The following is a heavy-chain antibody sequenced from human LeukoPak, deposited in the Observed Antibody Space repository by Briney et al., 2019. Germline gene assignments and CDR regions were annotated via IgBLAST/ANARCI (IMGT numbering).Heavy chain of an antibody. CDR3: AKGVSSGWYAGYFDY. J-gene: IGHJ4*02. CDR1: GGSISSGGYS. CDR2: IYHSGST. V-gene: IGHV4-30-2*01. Sequence: SETLSLTCTVSGGSISSGGYSWSWIRQPPGKGLEWIGYIYHSGSTYYNPSLKSRVTISVDRSKNQFSLKLSSVTAADTAVYYCAKGVSSGWYAGYFDYWGQGTLVTVSS. D-gene: IGHD6-19*01.